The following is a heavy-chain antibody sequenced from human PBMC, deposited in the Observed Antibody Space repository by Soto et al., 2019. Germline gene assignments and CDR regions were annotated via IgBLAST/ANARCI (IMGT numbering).Heavy chain of an antibody. CDR3: ARVVQFYDSSGYSFYYFDY. Sequence: TSETLSLTCTVSGDSINSADYYWSWLRQPPGKGLEWIGYIYYSRSDYYNPSLERRATITIDTSRNQFSLNLMSVTAADTAVYYCARVVQFYDSSGYSFYYFDYWGQGTLVTVCS. CDR2: IYYSRSD. D-gene: IGHD3-22*01. CDR1: GDSINSADYY. V-gene: IGHV4-30-4*01. J-gene: IGHJ4*02.